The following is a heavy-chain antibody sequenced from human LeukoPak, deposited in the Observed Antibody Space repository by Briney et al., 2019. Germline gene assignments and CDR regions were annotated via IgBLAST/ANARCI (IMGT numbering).Heavy chain of an antibody. CDR1: GFTFSNYW. Sequence: PGGSLRLSCAASGFTFSNYWMNWVRQAPGKGLEWVANIKEDGSDKYYVDSVKGRFSISKDNAKNSLYLQMNSLRVEDTAVYYCVPLNGNPPGDFDRWGQGTLVTVSS. CDR2: IKEDGSDK. CDR3: VPLNGNPPGDFDR. J-gene: IGHJ4*02. V-gene: IGHV3-7*01. D-gene: IGHD1-14*01.